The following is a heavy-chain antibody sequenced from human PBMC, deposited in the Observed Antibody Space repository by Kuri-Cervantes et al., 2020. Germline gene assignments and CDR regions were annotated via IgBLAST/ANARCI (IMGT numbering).Heavy chain of an antibody. CDR1: GYTFTSYG. D-gene: IGHD4-23*01. Sequence: ASVKVSCKASGYTFTSYGISWVRQAPGQGLEWMGWISAYNGNTNYAQKLQGRVTMTTDTSTSTAYVELRSLRSDDTAVYYCARDSSLRWKRGDYWGQGTLVTVSS. CDR3: ARDSSLRWKRGDY. J-gene: IGHJ4*02. V-gene: IGHV1-18*01. CDR2: ISAYNGNT.